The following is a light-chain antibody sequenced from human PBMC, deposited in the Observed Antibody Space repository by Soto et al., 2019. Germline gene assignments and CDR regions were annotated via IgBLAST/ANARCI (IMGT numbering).Light chain of an antibody. CDR3: AAWDDTVRSYV. V-gene: IGLV1-47*01. CDR1: ISNIGNNY. J-gene: IGLJ1*01. CDR2: RND. Sequence: QSVLTQPSSVSGTPGQGVTISCSGSISNIGNNYVYWFQQLPGTAPKVLSNRNDQRPSGVPDRFSGSKSGTSASLAISGLRYEGEADYYCAAWDDTVRSYVFGTGTKVTVL.